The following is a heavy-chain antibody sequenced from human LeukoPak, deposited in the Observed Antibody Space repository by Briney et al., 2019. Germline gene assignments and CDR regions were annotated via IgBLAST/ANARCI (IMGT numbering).Heavy chain of an antibody. V-gene: IGHV3-53*01. Sequence: GGSLRLSCAASGFTVSSDYMSWVRQAPGKGLEWVSVIYSGGGTYYADSVKGRFTISRDNSKNTLYLQMNSLRAEDTAVYYCARGGDYSSGWYSLDYWGQGTLVTVSS. CDR2: IYSGGGT. CDR3: ARGGDYSSGWYSLDY. J-gene: IGHJ4*02. D-gene: IGHD6-19*01. CDR1: GFTVSSDY.